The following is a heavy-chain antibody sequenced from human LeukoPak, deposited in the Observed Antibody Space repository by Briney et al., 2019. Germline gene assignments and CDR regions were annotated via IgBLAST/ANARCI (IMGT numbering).Heavy chain of an antibody. CDR1: GGSISSGGFY. CDR2: IYYSGST. D-gene: IGHD3-10*01. Sequence: SETLSLTCTVSGGSISSGGFYWTWIRQHPGKGLEWIGYIYYSGSTYYNPSLKSRVTISVDTSKNQFSLKLSSVTAADTAVCYCARSGFNYFDDWGQGTLATVSS. V-gene: IGHV4-31*03. CDR3: ARSGFNYFDD. J-gene: IGHJ4*02.